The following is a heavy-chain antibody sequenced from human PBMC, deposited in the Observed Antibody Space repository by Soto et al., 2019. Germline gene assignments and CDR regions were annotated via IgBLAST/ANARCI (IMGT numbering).Heavy chain of an antibody. J-gene: IGHJ6*02. D-gene: IGHD5-18*01. CDR3: ARQKIGYSYGYILNYYYGMDV. Sequence: ESVKISCKGSGYSFTSYWIGWVGQIPGKGLEWMGIIYPGDSDTRYSPSFQGQVTISADKSISTAYLQWSSLKASDTAMYYCARQKIGYSYGYILNYYYGMDVWGQGTTVTVS. CDR1: GYSFTSYW. V-gene: IGHV5-51*01. CDR2: IYPGDSDT.